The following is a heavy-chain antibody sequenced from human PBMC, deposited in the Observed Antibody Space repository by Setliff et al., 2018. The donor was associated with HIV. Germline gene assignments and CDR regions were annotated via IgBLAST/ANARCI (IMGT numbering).Heavy chain of an antibody. CDR1: GYTFTNYD. CDR2: MNPNSGNT. J-gene: IGHJ4*02. V-gene: IGHV1-8*02. Sequence: ASVKVSCKASGYTFTNYDTNWVRQATGQGLEWMGWMNPNSGNTGYAQKFQGRVTMTRNTSISTAYMELSSLRSADTAVYYCARACSSTSCHTFDYWGQGTLVTVSS. D-gene: IGHD2-2*01. CDR3: ARACSSTSCHTFDY.